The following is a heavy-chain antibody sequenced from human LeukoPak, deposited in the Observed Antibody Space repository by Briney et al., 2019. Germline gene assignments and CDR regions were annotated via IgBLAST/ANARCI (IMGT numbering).Heavy chain of an antibody. Sequence: GGSLRLSCAASGFTSSSYSMNWVRQAPGKGLEWVSSISSSSSYIYYADSVKGRFTISRDNAKNSLYLQMNSLRAEDTAVYYCARELDYYDSSGYYEATDYWGQGTLVTVSS. CDR1: GFTSSSYS. CDR2: ISSSSSYI. D-gene: IGHD3-22*01. CDR3: ARELDYYDSSGYYEATDY. V-gene: IGHV3-21*01. J-gene: IGHJ4*02.